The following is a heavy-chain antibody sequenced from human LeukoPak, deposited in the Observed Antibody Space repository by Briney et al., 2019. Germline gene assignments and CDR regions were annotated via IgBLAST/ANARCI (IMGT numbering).Heavy chain of an antibody. D-gene: IGHD2-15*01. CDR2: IIPIFGTA. V-gene: IGHV1-69*05. CDR1: GGTFSSYA. Sequence: GASVKVSCKASGGTFSSYAISWVRQAPGQGLEWMGGIIPIFGTANYAQKFQGRVTITTDESTSTAYMELSSLRSEDTAVYYCARNVGAAYDAFDIWGQGTMVTVSS. CDR3: ARNVGAAYDAFDI. J-gene: IGHJ3*02.